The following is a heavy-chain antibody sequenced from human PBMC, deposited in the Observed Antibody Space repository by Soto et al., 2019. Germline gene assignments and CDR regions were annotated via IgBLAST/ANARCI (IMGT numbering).Heavy chain of an antibody. CDR2: IYYSGST. J-gene: IGHJ4*02. Sequence: QVQLQESGPGLVKPSQTLSLTCTVSGGSISSGGYYWSWIRQHPGKGLEWIGYIYYSGSTYYNPSLEXRITLSXXTSKNQFSLKLSSVTAADTAVYYCASSSGGSYYDYWGQGTLVTVSS. D-gene: IGHD2-15*01. V-gene: IGHV4-31*03. CDR3: ASSSGGSYYDY. CDR1: GGSISSGGYY.